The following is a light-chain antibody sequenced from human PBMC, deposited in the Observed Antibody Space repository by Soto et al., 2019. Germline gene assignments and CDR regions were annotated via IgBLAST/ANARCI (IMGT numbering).Light chain of an antibody. CDR3: SSYTSSSTYV. CDR1: SSDVGGYNY. Sequence: SVLTQPASVPGSPGQSITISCTGTSSDVGGYNYVSWYQQHPGKAPKLMIYDVSNRPSGVSNRFSGSKSGNTASLTISGLQAEDEADYYCSSYTSSSTYVFGTGTKVTVL. CDR2: DVS. J-gene: IGLJ1*01. V-gene: IGLV2-14*01.